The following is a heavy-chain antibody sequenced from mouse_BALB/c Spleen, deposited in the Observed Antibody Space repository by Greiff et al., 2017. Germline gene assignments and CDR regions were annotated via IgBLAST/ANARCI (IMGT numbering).Heavy chain of an antibody. CDR3: ARPELYDGRVWFAY. D-gene: IGHD2-3*01. J-gene: IGHJ3*01. CDR1: GFDFSRYW. Sequence: EVNVVESGGGLVQPGGSLKLSCAASGFDFSRYWMSWVRQAPGKGLEWIGEINPDSSTINYTPSLKDKFIISRDNAKNTLYLQMSKVRSEDTALYYCARPELYDGRVWFAYWGQGTLVTVSA. V-gene: IGHV4-1*02. CDR2: INPDSSTI.